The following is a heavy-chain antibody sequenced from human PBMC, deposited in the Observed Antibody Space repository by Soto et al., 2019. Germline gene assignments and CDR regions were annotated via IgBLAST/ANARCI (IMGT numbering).Heavy chain of an antibody. Sequence: EVQLVESGGGLVSPGGSLRLSCAASGFTFSNFNMNWVRQAPGKGLEWVSSISSRSSYIYYADSVEGRFTISRDSAKNSLYLQMKNLRAEDTAVYYCARKGQYCSSTSCSYYYYYMDVWGKGTTVTVSS. CDR2: ISSRSSYI. CDR3: ARKGQYCSSTSCSYYYYYMDV. D-gene: IGHD2-2*01. J-gene: IGHJ6*03. V-gene: IGHV3-21*01. CDR1: GFTFSNFN.